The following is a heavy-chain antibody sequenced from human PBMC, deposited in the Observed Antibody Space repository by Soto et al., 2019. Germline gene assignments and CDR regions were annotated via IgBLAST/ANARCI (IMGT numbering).Heavy chain of an antibody. CDR1: GGWISGHS. D-gene: IGHD5-12*01. CDR3: VRGRSYSVYDF. J-gene: IGHJ4*02. CDR2: IYPSGST. V-gene: IGHV4-4*07. Sequence: SEALSLTCTVSGGWISGHSWVWIRQPAGKGLEWIGHIYPSGSTSYNPSLRSRVTMSLDTSTNKIFLNLTSMTAADTAVFYCVRGRSYSVYDFWGPGTLVTVSS.